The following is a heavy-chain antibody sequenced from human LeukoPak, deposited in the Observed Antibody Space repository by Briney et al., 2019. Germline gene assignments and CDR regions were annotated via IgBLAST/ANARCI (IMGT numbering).Heavy chain of an antibody. D-gene: IGHD5-12*01. J-gene: IGHJ4*02. CDR3: ANHLLLHVDVVVLDY. CDR1: GFTFSFYA. V-gene: IGHV3-23*01. CDR2: ISGSGHST. Sequence: PGGSLRLSCAASGFTFSFYAMSWVRQAPGKGLEWVSGISGSGHSTHYADSVKGRFTISRDNSKNTLYLQMNSLRAEDTAVYYCANHLLLHVDVVVLDYWGQGTLVTVSS.